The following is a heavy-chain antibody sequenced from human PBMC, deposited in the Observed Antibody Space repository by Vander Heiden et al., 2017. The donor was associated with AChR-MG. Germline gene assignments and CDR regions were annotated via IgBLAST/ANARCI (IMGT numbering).Heavy chain of an antibody. CDR1: GFTFDDYA. CDR2: ISWNSGSI. J-gene: IGHJ6*02. CDR3: AKDSDSYGYPQDYYYGMDV. Sequence: EVQLVESGGGLVQPGRSLRLSCAASGFTFDDYAMHWVRQAPGKGLEWVSGISWNSGSIGYADSVKGRFTISRDNAKNSLYLQMNSLRAEDTALYYCAKDSDSYGYPQDYYYGMDVWGQGTTVTVSS. D-gene: IGHD5-18*01. V-gene: IGHV3-9*01.